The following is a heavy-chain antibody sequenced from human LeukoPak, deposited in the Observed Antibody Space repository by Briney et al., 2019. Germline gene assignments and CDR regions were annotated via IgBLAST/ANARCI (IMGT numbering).Heavy chain of an antibody. CDR3: AREQSYSEEIVVVNPPFDY. Sequence: GGSLRLSCAASGFTFSSYGMNWVRQAPGKGLEGVSSISSSGTYIYFADSVKGRFTISRDNAKNSLYLQMNSLRAEDTALYYCAREQSYSEEIVVVNPPFDYWGQGTLVTVSS. D-gene: IGHD2-21*01. CDR1: GFTFSSYG. V-gene: IGHV3-21*01. CDR2: ISSSGTYI. J-gene: IGHJ4*02.